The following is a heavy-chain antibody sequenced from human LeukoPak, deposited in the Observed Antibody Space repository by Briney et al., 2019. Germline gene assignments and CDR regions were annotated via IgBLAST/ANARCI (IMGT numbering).Heavy chain of an antibody. D-gene: IGHD7-27*01. V-gene: IGHV4-39*07. CDR2: IYYGTTI. CDR3: ARATDPNWGLGGYFDL. CDR1: GGSISSGRYF. J-gene: IGHJ4*02. Sequence: SETLSLTCAVSGGSISSGRYFWGRIRQPPGKGLEWIASIYYGTTIFYNPSLKSRVAISVDTSNNRLSLKLTSGTAADTATYYCARATDPNWGLGGYFDLWGQGTRVTVSS.